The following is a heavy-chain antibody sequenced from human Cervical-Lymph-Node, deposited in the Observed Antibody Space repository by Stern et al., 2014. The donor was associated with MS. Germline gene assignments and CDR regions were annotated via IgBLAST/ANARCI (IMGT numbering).Heavy chain of an antibody. CDR1: GFTFSSSG. D-gene: IGHD4-23*01. CDR3: AREGGNTAEYFQH. J-gene: IGHJ1*01. Sequence: QLVQSGGGVVQPGRSLRLSCAASGFTFSSSGMHWVRQAPGKGLEWLAIIWYDGSNTYYADSVKGRFTISRDNSKNTLYLQMNSLRAEDTAVYYCAREGGNTAEYFQHWGQGTLVTVSS. CDR2: IWYDGSNT. V-gene: IGHV3-33*01.